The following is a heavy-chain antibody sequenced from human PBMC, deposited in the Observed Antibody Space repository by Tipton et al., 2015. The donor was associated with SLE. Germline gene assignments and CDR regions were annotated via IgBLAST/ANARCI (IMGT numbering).Heavy chain of an antibody. CDR1: GGSISSSSYY. J-gene: IGHJ4*02. Sequence: TLSLTCTVSGGSISSSSYYWGWIRQPPGKGLEWIANIYYSGSTFYNPSLKSRVSISVDTSRNQFSLRLSSVTAADTAVYYCARRSSSLGVYFDYWGQVTLVTVSS. CDR2: IYYSGST. CDR3: ARRSSSLGVYFDY. V-gene: IGHV4-39*07. D-gene: IGHD6-6*01.